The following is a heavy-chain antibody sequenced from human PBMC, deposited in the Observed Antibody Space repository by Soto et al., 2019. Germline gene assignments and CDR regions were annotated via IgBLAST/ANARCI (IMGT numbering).Heavy chain of an antibody. V-gene: IGHV4-4*02. CDR1: SGSITSSNW. J-gene: IGHJ5*02. CDR3: ARRDYDLLSGYPNGDHWFDP. Sequence: QVQLQESGPGLVKPSGTLSLTCAVSSGSITSSNWWSWVRRPPGKGLEWIGEIYRSGSTNYNASLKSRVTISVDKSKNQFFLKLNSVTAADTAVYYCARRDYDLLSGYPNGDHWFDPWGQGTLVIVSS. D-gene: IGHD3-3*01. CDR2: IYRSGST.